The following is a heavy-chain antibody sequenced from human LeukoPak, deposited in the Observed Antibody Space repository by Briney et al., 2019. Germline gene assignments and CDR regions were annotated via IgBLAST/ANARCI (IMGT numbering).Heavy chain of an antibody. CDR2: INPKSGGT. D-gene: IGHD4-23*01. J-gene: IGHJ1*01. CDR1: GYTFTAYY. V-gene: IGHV1-2*02. Sequence: ASVKVSCKASGYTFTAYYIHWVRQAPGQELEWMGWINPKSGGTYYVQKFQGKVTVTTDTSINTAYMELSSLTSDDTAVYYCAREFVTPTTNWGQGTLVTVSS. CDR3: AREFVTPTTN.